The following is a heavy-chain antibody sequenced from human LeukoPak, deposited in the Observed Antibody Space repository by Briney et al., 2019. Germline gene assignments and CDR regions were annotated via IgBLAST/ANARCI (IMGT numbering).Heavy chain of an antibody. CDR1: GFTFSSYS. J-gene: IGHJ4*02. CDR3: AKEGDSSGYLDY. Sequence: GGSLRLSCAASGFTFSSYSMNWVRQAPGKGLEWVSSISSSSSYIYYADSVKGRFTISRDNAKNSLYLQMNSLRAEDTAVYYCAKEGDSSGYLDYWGQGTLVTVSS. D-gene: IGHD3-22*01. V-gene: IGHV3-21*01. CDR2: ISSSSSYI.